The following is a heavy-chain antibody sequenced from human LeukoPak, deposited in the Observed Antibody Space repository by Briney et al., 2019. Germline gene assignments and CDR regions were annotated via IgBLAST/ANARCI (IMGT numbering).Heavy chain of an antibody. J-gene: IGHJ3*02. V-gene: IGHV3-23*01. Sequence: GGSLRLSCAASEFTFSSFAMSWVRQPPGKGLEWVSTISSSGGSTFYAESVKGRFTISRDNNENTLYLQMNSLRVEDTAVYYCARGGSYLSAFDIWGQGTMVTVSS. CDR1: EFTFSSFA. D-gene: IGHD1-26*01. CDR2: ISSSGGST. CDR3: ARGGSYLSAFDI.